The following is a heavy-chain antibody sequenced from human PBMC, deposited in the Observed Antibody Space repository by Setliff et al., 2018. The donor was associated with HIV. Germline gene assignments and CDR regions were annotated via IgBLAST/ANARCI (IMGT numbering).Heavy chain of an antibody. J-gene: IGHJ4*02. D-gene: IGHD5-12*01. CDR2: IYYSGST. Sequence: SETLSLTCTVSGGSISSYYWSWIRQPPGKGLEWIGYIYYSGSTNYNPSLKSRVTISVDTSKNQFSLRLNSVAAADTAVYHCASDISPDDGYNRLHYFDYWGQGTLVTVSS. CDR1: GGSISSYY. CDR3: ASDISPDDGYNRLHYFDY. V-gene: IGHV4-59*08.